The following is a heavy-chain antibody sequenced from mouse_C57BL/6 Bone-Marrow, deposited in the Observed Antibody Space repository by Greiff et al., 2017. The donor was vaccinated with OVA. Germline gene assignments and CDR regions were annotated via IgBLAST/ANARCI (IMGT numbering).Heavy chain of an antibody. CDR3: AIYDYDWFAY. J-gene: IGHJ3*01. CDR1: GFTFSDYG. D-gene: IGHD2-4*01. Sequence: EVQLKESGGGLVKPGGSLKLSCAASGFTFSDYGMHWVRQAPEKGLEWVAYISSGSSTIYYADTVKGRFTISRDNAKNTLFLQMTSLRSEDTAMYYCAIYDYDWFAYWGQGTLVTVSA. V-gene: IGHV5-17*01. CDR2: ISSGSSTI.